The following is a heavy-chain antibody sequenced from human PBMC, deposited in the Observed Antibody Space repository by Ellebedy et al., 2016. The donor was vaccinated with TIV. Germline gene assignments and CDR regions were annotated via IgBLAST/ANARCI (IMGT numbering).Heavy chain of an antibody. D-gene: IGHD4-17*01. CDR1: GFKFDEYV. V-gene: IGHV3-9*01. J-gene: IGHJ6*02. Sequence: GGSLRLSXVASGFKFDEYVMHWVRQGPGKGLEWVSSINWNSGIMGYAGSVKGRFTISRDNAKNSLYLQMSSLRPEDTALYYCAKGDFGDHGPFYYGLDVWGQGTTVTVSS. CDR2: INWNSGIM. CDR3: AKGDFGDHGPFYYGLDV.